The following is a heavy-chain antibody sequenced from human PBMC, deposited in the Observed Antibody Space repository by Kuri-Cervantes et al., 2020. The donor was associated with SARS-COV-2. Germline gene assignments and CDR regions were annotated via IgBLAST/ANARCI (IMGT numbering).Heavy chain of an antibody. D-gene: IGHD3-22*01. V-gene: IGHV3-21*01. J-gene: IGHJ3*02. CDR2: ISSSSSYI. CDR1: GFTFSSYN. CDR3: ARGRTFYYDRDAFDI. Sequence: LSLTCAASGFTFSSYNMNWVRQAPGKGLEWVSSISSSSSYIFYADSVKGRFTISRDDAKNSLYLQMNSLRAEDTAVYYCARGRTFYYDRDAFDIWGRGTMVTVSS.